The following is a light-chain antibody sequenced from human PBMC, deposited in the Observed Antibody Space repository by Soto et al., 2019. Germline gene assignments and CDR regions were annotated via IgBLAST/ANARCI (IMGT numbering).Light chain of an antibody. CDR3: QQHHNRPSSVG. CDR1: QSVSSN. V-gene: IGKV3-15*01. Sequence: IVKTPSPAALTVSPGERSTLSCRTIQSVSSNLAWYQQKPGPAPTLLIYGASTRATGIPTRFSGSGCGTEFTLTISSLQSEDLAVYYCQQHHNRPSSVGFGQGTKVDIK. CDR2: GAS. J-gene: IGKJ1*01.